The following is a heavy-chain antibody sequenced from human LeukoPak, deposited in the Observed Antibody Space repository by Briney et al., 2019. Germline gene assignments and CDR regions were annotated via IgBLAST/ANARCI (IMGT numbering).Heavy chain of an antibody. V-gene: IGHV3-74*01. CDR2: INSDGIST. CDR3: AREYCSSKSCPTFDY. Sequence: PGGSLRLSCAASGFIFSNYWMHWVRQAPGKGLVWVSRINSDGISTTYADSVKGRFTISRDNAKNTLYLQMNSLRADDTAVYYCAREYCSSKSCPTFDYWGQGTRVTVSS. D-gene: IGHD2-2*01. J-gene: IGHJ4*02. CDR1: GFIFSNYW.